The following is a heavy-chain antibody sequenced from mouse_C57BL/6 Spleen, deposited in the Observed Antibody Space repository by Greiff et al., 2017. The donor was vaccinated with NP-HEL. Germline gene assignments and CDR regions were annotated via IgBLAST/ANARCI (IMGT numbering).Heavy chain of an antibody. J-gene: IGHJ2*01. CDR3: ARRGGYYGSSYGYFDY. CDR1: GYTFTDYN. Sequence: EVKLQESGPELVKPGASVKIPCKASGYTFTDYNMDWVKQSHGKSLEWIGDINPNNGGTIYNQKFKGKATLTVDKSSSTAYMELRSLTSEDTAVYYCARRGGYYGSSYGYFDYWGQGTTLTVSS. V-gene: IGHV1-18*01. CDR2: INPNNGGT. D-gene: IGHD1-1*01.